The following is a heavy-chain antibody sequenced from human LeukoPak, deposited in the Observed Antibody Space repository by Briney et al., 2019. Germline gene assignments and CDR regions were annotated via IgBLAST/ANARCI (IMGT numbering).Heavy chain of an antibody. J-gene: IGHJ5*02. CDR3: ASSGRGYSSPPFDP. D-gene: IGHD5-18*01. Sequence: GGSLRLSCAASGFTFSSYWMHWVRQAPGKGLVWVSRISTDGSSTSYADSVKGRFTISRDNARNTLYLQMNSLGVEDTAVYYCASSGRGYSSPPFDPWGQGTLVTVSS. CDR2: ISTDGSST. V-gene: IGHV3-74*01. CDR1: GFTFSSYW.